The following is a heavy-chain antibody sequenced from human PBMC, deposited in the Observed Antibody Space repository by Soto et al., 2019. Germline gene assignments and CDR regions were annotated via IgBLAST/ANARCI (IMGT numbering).Heavy chain of an antibody. D-gene: IGHD3-10*01. CDR3: ATPYGSGIYYNRNYYYYYGMDV. V-gene: IGHV5-10-1*01. CDR1: GYSFTSYW. CDR2: IDPSDSYT. J-gene: IGHJ6*02. Sequence: GESLKISCKGSGYSFTSYWISWVRQMPGKGLEWMGRIDPSDSYTNYSPSFQGHVTISADKSISTAYLQWSSLKASDTAMYYCATPYGSGIYYNRNYYYYYGMDVWGQGTTVTVSS.